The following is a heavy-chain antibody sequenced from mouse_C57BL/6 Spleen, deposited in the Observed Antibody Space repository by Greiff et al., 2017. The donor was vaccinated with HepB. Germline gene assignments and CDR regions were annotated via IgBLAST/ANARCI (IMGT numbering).Heavy chain of an antibody. J-gene: IGHJ3*01. Sequence: EVKLQESGGGLVKPGGSLKLSCAASGFTFSSYAMSWVRQTPEKRLEWVATISDGGSYTYYPENVKGRFTISRDNAKNNLYLQMSHLKSEDTAMYYCARDGYYSPFAYWGQGTLVTVSA. V-gene: IGHV5-4*01. D-gene: IGHD2-3*01. CDR1: GFTFSSYA. CDR2: ISDGGSYT. CDR3: ARDGYYSPFAY.